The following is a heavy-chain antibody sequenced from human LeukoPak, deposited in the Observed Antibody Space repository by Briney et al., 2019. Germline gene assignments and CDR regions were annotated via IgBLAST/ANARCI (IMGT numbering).Heavy chain of an antibody. J-gene: IGHJ4*02. CDR3: ARVTLGSVIWGD. V-gene: IGHV4-34*01. CDR2: INHSGST. CDR1: GGSFSGYY. D-gene: IGHD3-16*01. Sequence: SETLSLTCAVYGGSFSGYYWSWIRQPPGKGLEWIGEINHSGSTNYNPSLKSRVTISVDTSKNQFSLKLSSVTAADTAVYYCARVTLGSVIWGDWGQGTLVTVSS.